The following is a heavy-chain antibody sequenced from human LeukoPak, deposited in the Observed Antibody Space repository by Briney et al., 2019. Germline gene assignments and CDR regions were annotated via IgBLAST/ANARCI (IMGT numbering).Heavy chain of an antibody. Sequence: SETLSLTCTVSGGSISSYYWSWIRQPPGKGLEWIGYIYYSGSTNYNPSLKSRVTISVDTSKNQFSLKLSSVTAADTAVYYCARDSGDFWVFDIWGQGTMVTVSS. J-gene: IGHJ3*02. D-gene: IGHD3-3*01. CDR2: IYYSGST. CDR1: GGSISSYY. CDR3: ARDSGDFWVFDI. V-gene: IGHV4-59*01.